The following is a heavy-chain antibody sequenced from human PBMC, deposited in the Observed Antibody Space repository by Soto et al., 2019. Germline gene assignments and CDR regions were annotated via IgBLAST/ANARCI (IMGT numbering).Heavy chain of an antibody. Sequence: ASVKVSCKASGYTFTSYGISWVRQAPGQGLEWMGWISAYNGNTNYAQKLQGRVTMTTDTSTSTAYMELRSLRSDDTAVYYCAIDSGSYDGFIRFDYWGQGTLVTVSS. CDR1: GYTFTSYG. D-gene: IGHD1-26*01. CDR2: ISAYNGNT. V-gene: IGHV1-18*01. J-gene: IGHJ4*02. CDR3: AIDSGSYDGFIRFDY.